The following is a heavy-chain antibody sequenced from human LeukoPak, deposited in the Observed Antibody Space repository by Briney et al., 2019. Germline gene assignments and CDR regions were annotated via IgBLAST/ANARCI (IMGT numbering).Heavy chain of an antibody. D-gene: IGHD2-2*01. CDR1: GFTFSNYG. CDR2: MWYDGMNK. J-gene: IGHJ2*01. Sequence: GGSLRLSCAASGFTFSNYGMHWVRQAPGKGLEWVAVMWYDGMNKYFADSVKGRFTISRDNSKNTLYLEMNSLRAEDTAIYYCVKDHTESYPWYMDFWGRGALVTVSS. CDR3: VKDHTESYPWYMDF. V-gene: IGHV3-33*06.